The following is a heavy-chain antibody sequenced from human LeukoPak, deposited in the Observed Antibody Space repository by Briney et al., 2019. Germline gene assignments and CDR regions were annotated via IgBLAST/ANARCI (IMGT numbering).Heavy chain of an antibody. CDR1: GGSISSYY. CDR3: ASVGATGGSFDY. J-gene: IGHJ4*02. D-gene: IGHD1-26*01. CDR2: IYYSGST. V-gene: IGHV4-59*01. Sequence: KPSETLSLTCTVSGGSISSYYWSWIRQPPGKGLEWIGYIYYSGSTNYNPSLKSRVTISVDTSKNQFPLKLSSVTAADTAVYYCASVGATGGSFDYWGQGTLVTVSP.